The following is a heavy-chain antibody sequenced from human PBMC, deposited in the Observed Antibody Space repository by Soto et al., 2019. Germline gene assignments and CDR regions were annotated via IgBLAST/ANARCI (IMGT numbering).Heavy chain of an antibody. D-gene: IGHD2-2*01. J-gene: IGHJ6*02. CDR3: ASGVRYQLWDYGMDV. CDR1: GGSISSGGYS. Sequence: QLQLQESGSGLVKPSQTLSLTCAVSGGSISSGGYSWSWIRQPPGKGLEWIGYIYHSGSTYYNPSLKSRVTISVDRSKNQFSLKLSSVTAADTAVYYCASGVRYQLWDYGMDVWGQGTTVTVSS. CDR2: IYHSGST. V-gene: IGHV4-30-2*01.